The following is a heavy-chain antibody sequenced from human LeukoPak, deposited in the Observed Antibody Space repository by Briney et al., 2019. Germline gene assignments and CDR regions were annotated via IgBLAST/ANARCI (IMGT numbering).Heavy chain of an antibody. J-gene: IGHJ5*02. CDR3: AREFEGDNWLDP. D-gene: IGHD3-10*01. CDR2: ISYDGSNK. Sequence: GGSLRLSCAASGFTFSSYAMHWVRQAPGKGLEWVAVISYDGSNKYYADSVKGRFTISRDNSKNTLYLQMNSLRAEDTAVYYCAREFEGDNWLDPWGQGTLVTVSS. V-gene: IGHV3-30-3*01. CDR1: GFTFSSYA.